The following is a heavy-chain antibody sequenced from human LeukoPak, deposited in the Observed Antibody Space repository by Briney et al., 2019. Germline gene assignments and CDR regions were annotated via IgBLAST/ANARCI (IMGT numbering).Heavy chain of an antibody. CDR2: VYHSGST. Sequence: PSETLSLTCAVSGGSISSSYWWSWVRQPPGKGLKWIGEVYHSGSTNYSPSLKSRVTLSVDKSKNQFSLKMTSVTAADTAVYYCARSRGGHGDYGSWFDPWGQGTPVTVSS. CDR1: GGSISSSYW. V-gene: IGHV4-4*02. J-gene: IGHJ5*02. CDR3: ARSRGGHGDYGSWFDP. D-gene: IGHD4-17*01.